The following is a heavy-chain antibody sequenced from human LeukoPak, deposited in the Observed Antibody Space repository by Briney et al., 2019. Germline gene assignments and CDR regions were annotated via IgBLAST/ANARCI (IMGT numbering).Heavy chain of an antibody. CDR1: GYTFTGYY. V-gene: IGHV1-2*02. CDR2: INPNSGGT. CDR3: ARDYGIAVAGRPESTIK. Sequence: ASVKVSCKASGYTFTGYYMHWVRQAPGQGLEWMGWINPNSGGTNYAQKFQGRVTMTRDTSISTAYMELSRLRADDTAVYYCARDYGIAVAGRPESTIKWGQGTLVTVSS. J-gene: IGHJ4*02. D-gene: IGHD6-19*01.